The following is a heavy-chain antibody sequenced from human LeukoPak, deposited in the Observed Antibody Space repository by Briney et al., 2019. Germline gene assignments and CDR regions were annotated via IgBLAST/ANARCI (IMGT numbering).Heavy chain of an antibody. D-gene: IGHD5-18*01. Sequence: LSGGSLRLSCVASGFTFSSYWMSWVRQAPGKGLEWVANIKQGGSEKNYVDSVKGRFTISRDNAKNSLYLQMNSLRAEDTAVYYCVRDHYSWHPNWYLDLWGRGTLVIVSS. CDR2: IKQGGSEK. CDR1: GFTFSSYW. J-gene: IGHJ2*01. CDR3: VRDHYSWHPNWYLDL. V-gene: IGHV3-7*03.